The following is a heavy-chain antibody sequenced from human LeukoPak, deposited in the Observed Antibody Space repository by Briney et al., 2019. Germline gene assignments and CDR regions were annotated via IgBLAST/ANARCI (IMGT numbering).Heavy chain of an antibody. D-gene: IGHD4-11*01. CDR3: ARETTGLARYFDY. J-gene: IGHJ4*02. Sequence: SETLSLTCAVYGGSFSGYYWSWIRQPPGKGLEWIGEINHSGSTNYNPSLKSRVTISEDTSKNQFSLKLSSVTAADTAFYYCARETTGLARYFDYWGQGTLVTVSS. V-gene: IGHV4-34*01. CDR1: GGSFSGYY. CDR2: INHSGST.